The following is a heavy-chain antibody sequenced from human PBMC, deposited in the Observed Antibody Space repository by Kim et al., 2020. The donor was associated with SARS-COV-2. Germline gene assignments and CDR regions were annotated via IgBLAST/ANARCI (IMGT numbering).Heavy chain of an antibody. J-gene: IGHJ4*02. CDR1: GFTFSRYA. Sequence: GGSLRLSCAASGFTFSRYAMHWVRQAPGKGLEWVAVISYDGSNKYYADSVKGRFTISRDNSKNTLYLQMNSLRAEDTAVYYCARANSGSYYGYFDYWGQGTLVTVSS. V-gene: IGHV3-30-3*01. CDR2: ISYDGSNK. CDR3: ARANSGSYYGYFDY. D-gene: IGHD1-26*01.